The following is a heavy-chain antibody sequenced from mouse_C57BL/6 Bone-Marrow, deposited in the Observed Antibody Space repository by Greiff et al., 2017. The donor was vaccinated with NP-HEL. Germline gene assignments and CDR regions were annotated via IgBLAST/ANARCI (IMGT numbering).Heavy chain of an antibody. CDR2: IDPSDSYT. J-gene: IGHJ2*01. CDR3: ARGRYYSYYFDY. D-gene: IGHD1-1*01. V-gene: IGHV1-50*01. Sequence: QVQLQQPGAELVKPGASVKLSCKASGYTFTSYWMQWVKQRPGQGLAWIGEIDPSDSYTNYNQKFKGKATLTVDTSSSTAYMQLSSLTSEDSAVYYCARGRYYSYYFDYWGQGTTLTVSS. CDR1: GYTFTSYW.